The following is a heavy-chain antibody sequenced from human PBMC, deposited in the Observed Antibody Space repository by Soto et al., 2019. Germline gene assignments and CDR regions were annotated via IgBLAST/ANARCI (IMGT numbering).Heavy chain of an antibody. D-gene: IGHD6-19*01. CDR3: ARSVAVPGAHIDY. Sequence: PSETLSLTCTVSGGSISSGGYYWSWIRQHPGKGLEWLGYVYYTGGTNYSPSLRSRVSISVDTSKNEFSLRLSSVTAADTAVYFCARSVAVPGAHIDYWGQGTQVTVSS. J-gene: IGHJ4*02. V-gene: IGHV4-61*08. CDR1: GGSISSGGYY. CDR2: VYYTGGT.